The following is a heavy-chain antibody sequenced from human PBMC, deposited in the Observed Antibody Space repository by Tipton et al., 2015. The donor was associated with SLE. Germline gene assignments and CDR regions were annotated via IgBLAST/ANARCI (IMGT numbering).Heavy chain of an antibody. Sequence: TLSLTCAVSGGSITSANYYWSWIRQPAGKGLEWIGRINTSGSSNYNPSLKSRVTISVDTSKNQFSLNLTSVTAADTAVYYCGRDTGWFDPWGQGTLVIVSS. CDR1: GGSITSANYY. D-gene: IGHD4-11*01. J-gene: IGHJ5*02. CDR3: GRDTGWFDP. CDR2: INTSGSS. V-gene: IGHV4-61*02.